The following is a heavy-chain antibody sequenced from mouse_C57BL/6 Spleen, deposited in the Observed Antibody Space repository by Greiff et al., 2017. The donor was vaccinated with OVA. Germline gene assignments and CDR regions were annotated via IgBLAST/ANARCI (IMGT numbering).Heavy chain of an antibody. J-gene: IGHJ2*01. CDR2: ISGGGGNT. Sequence: EVQGVESGGGLVKPGGSLKLSCAASGFTFSSYTMSWVRQTPEKRLEWVATISGGGGNTYYPDSVKGRFTISRDNAKNTLYLQTSSLRSEDTALYYCARHHWYYFDYWGQGTTLTVSS. CDR3: ARHHWYYFDY. V-gene: IGHV5-9*01. CDR1: GFTFSSYT. D-gene: IGHD4-1*01.